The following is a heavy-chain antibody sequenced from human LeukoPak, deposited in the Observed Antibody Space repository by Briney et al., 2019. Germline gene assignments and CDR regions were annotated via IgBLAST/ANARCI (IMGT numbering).Heavy chain of an antibody. D-gene: IGHD2-2*01. V-gene: IGHV4-34*01. CDR2: INHSGSA. J-gene: IGHJ4*02. Sequence: SETLSLTCAVYGGSFSGYFWSWIRQPPGKGLEWIGEINHSGSANYNASLKSRVNISVDTSKNQFSLKLSSVTAADTAVYYCARGGGGSQLLRVFDYWGQGTLVTVSS. CDR3: ARGGGGSQLLRVFDY. CDR1: GGSFSGYF.